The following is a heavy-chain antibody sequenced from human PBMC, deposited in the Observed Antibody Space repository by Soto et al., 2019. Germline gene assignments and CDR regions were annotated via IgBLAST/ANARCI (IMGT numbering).Heavy chain of an antibody. J-gene: IGHJ5*02. CDR3: ASGLTHGDSGWCDP. Sequence: QVQLQQWGAGLLKPSETLSLTCAVYGGSFSGYYWSWIRQPPGKGLEWIGEINHSGSTNYNPSLKIRVTISVDTSKHQFSLKQSSVTAADTAVYYCASGLTHGDSGWCDPWGQGPLVTVSS. CDR2: INHSGST. CDR1: GGSFSGYY. V-gene: IGHV4-34*01. D-gene: IGHD3-10*01.